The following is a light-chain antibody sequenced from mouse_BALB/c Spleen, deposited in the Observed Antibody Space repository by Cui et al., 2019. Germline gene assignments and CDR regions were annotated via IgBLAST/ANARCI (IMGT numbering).Light chain of an antibody. CDR1: SIVSY. CDR3: QQWSSYPWT. CDR2: STS. Sequence: IVLTQSPAFLSALRGEVIPLCRGTNSIVSYMHWYQQKSDTSPKRLIYSTSNLASGVPSRFSGSRSGTFYSLTISSVEAEDAADYYCQQWSSYPWTFGGGTKLEIK. V-gene: IGKV4-80*01. J-gene: IGKJ1*01.